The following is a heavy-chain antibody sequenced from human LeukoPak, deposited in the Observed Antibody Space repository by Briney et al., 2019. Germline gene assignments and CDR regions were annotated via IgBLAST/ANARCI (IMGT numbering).Heavy chain of an antibody. Sequence: SETLSLTCTVSGYSINSAYYWGWIRQPAGKGLEWIGRLYTSGTTRYNPSLKSRVTVSVDTSKNQFSLKLNSVTAADTAVYFCARGISADYDYNWFDSWGQGILVTVSS. CDR3: ARGISADYDYNWFDS. CDR1: GYSINSAYY. V-gene: IGHV4-4*07. J-gene: IGHJ5*01. D-gene: IGHD5-12*01. CDR2: LYTSGTT.